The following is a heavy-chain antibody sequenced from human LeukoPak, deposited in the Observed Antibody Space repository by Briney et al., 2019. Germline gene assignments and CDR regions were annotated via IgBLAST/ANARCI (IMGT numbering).Heavy chain of an antibody. Sequence: TGGSLRLSCAASGFTFSSYWMSWVRQAPGKGLEWVANIKQDGSEEYYVDSVKGRFTISRDNAKNSLYLQMNSLRAEDTAVYYCARGYYYGSGIFDYWGQGTLVTVSS. V-gene: IGHV3-7*01. CDR2: IKQDGSEE. CDR3: ARGYYYGSGIFDY. CDR1: GFTFSSYW. D-gene: IGHD3-10*01. J-gene: IGHJ4*02.